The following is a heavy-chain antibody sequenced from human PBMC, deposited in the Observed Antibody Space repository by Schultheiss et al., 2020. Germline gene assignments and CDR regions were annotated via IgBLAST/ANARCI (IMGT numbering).Heavy chain of an antibody. V-gene: IGHV3-21*01. D-gene: IGHD3-16*02. CDR1: GFTFSSYE. J-gene: IGHJ4*02. CDR2: ISSSSSYI. CDR3: AREAVITFGGVIG. Sequence: GGSLRLSCAASGFTFSSYEMNWVRQAPGKGLEWVSSISSSSSYIYYADSVKGRFTISRDNAKNSLYLQMNSLRAEDTAVYYCAREAVITFGGVIGWGQGTLVTVSS.